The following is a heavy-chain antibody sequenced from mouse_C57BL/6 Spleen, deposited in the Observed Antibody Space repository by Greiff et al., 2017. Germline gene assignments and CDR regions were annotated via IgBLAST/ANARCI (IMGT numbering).Heavy chain of an antibody. D-gene: IGHD1-1*01. CDR3: AREDHYYGSSHYALDY. J-gene: IGHJ4*01. CDR1: GYTFTSYG. CDR2: IYIGNGYT. V-gene: IGHV1-58*01. Sequence: EVQLVESGAELVRPGSSVKMSCKTSGYTFTSYGINWVKQRPGQGLEWIGNIYIGNGYTEYNEKFKGKATLTSDTSSRTAYMEFSSLTSEDSTIYFCAREDHYYGSSHYALDYWGQGTSVTVSS.